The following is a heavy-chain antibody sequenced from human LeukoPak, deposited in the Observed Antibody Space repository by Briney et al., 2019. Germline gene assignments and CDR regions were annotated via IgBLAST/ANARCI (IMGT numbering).Heavy chain of an antibody. CDR2: IKSKTDGGTT. D-gene: IGHD3-3*01. CDR3: TIAIGAPYYDFWSGYYDYYYGMDV. V-gene: IGHV3-15*01. J-gene: IGHJ6*02. Sequence: RPGGSLRLSCAASGFTFSNAWMSWVRQAPGKGLEWVGRIKSKTDGGTTDYAAPVTGRFTISRNDSKNTLYLQMNSLKTEDTAVYYCTIAIGAPYYDFWSGYYDYYYGMDVWGQGTTVTVSS. CDR1: GFTFSNAW.